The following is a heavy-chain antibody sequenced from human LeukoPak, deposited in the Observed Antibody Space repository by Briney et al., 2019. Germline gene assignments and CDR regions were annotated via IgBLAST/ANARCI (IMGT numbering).Heavy chain of an antibody. CDR2: IDHDGSGT. Sequence: GGSLRLSCAASGFTFKNYWMHWVRQAPGTGLVWVSRIDHDGSGTSYADSVKGRFTVSRDNAKSTLYLQMNTLRAEDTAVYYCVRDFPQTGYSYDYWGQGTLVTVSS. V-gene: IGHV3-74*01. CDR1: GFTFKNYW. CDR3: VRDFPQTGYSYDY. D-gene: IGHD5-18*01. J-gene: IGHJ4*02.